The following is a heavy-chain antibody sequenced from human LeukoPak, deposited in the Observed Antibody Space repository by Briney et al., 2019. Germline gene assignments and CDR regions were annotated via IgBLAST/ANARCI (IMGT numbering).Heavy chain of an antibody. J-gene: IGHJ4*02. CDR2: ISSSGTTI. CDR1: GFTFSSYG. D-gene: IGHD6-19*01. Sequence: GGSLRLSCAASGFTFSSYGINWARQAPGKGLEWVSYISSSGTTIQYADSVEGRFTISRDNAKNSVYLQMNSLRAEDTAIYYCARVTAVAAPWVYWGQGTQVTVSS. V-gene: IGHV3-48*03. CDR3: ARVTAVAAPWVY.